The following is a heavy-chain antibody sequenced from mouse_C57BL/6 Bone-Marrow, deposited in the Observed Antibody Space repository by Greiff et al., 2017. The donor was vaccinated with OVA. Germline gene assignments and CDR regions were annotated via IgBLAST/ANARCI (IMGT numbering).Heavy chain of an antibody. CDR3: ARSGGNVDY. Sequence: QVQLKQSGAELVRPGASVKPSCKASGYTFTDYYITWVKQRPGQGLEWIARIYPGSGNTYYNEKFKGKATLTAEKSSSTAYMQLSSLTSDDSAVYFCARSGGNVDYWGQGTTLTVSS. V-gene: IGHV1-76*01. CDR1: GYTFTDYY. D-gene: IGHD2-1*01. CDR2: IYPGSGNT. J-gene: IGHJ2*01.